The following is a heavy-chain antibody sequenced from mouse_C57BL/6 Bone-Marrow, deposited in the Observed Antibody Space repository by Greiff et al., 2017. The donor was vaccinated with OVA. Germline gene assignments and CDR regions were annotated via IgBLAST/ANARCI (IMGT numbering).Heavy chain of an antibody. CDR3: TRGYYFDY. V-gene: IGHV1-4*01. CDR1: GYTFTSYT. J-gene: IGHJ2*01. CDR2: IVPTNDYT. Sequence: QVQLKESGAELARPGASVKMSCKASGYTFTSYTITWVKQRPGQGLEWIGYIVPTNDYTNYNQKFKGKATLTADKSSSTAYMQLSSLTSEDSAVYYCTRGYYFDYWGQGTTLTVSS.